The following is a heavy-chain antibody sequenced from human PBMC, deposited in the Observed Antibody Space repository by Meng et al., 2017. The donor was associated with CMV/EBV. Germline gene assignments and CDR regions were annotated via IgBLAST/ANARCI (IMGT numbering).Heavy chain of an antibody. Sequence: QGLLRRVGAAVPTPGGSLGPCCAVSGFNCGSYGMHWLREAPGKGLEWVAFIRYDGTNKYYADSVKGRITISRDNSKNTLYLQMNSLRAEDTAVYYCAKGPTGTADYWGQGTLVTVSS. CDR3: AKGPTGTADY. CDR2: IRYDGTNK. CDR1: GFNCGSYG. D-gene: IGHD1-1*01. J-gene: IGHJ4*02. V-gene: IGHV3-30*02.